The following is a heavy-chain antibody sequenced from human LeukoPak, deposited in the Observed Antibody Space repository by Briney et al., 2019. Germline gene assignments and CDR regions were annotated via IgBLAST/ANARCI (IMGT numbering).Heavy chain of an antibody. CDR1: GFTFSSYW. D-gene: IGHD6-19*01. V-gene: IGHV3-7*03. J-gene: IGHJ4*02. CDR3: ARDQGEQWLVCFDY. CDR2: IKQDGSEK. Sequence: GGSLRLSCAASGFTFSSYWMSWVRQAPGKGLEWVANIKQDGSEKYYVDSVKGRFTISRDNAENSLYLQMNSLRAEDTAVYYCARDQGEQWLVCFDYWGQGTLVTVSS.